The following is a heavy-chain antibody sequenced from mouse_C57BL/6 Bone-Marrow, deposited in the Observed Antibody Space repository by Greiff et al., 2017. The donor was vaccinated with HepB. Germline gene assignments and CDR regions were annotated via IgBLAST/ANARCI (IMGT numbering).Heavy chain of an antibody. CDR3: ARTSPTWFAY. D-gene: IGHD5-1*01. V-gene: IGHV5-17*01. Sequence: EVKVVESGGGLVKPGGSLKLSCAASGFTFSDYGMHWVRQAPEKGLEWVAYISSGSSTIYYADTVKGRFTISRDNAKNTLFLQMTSLRSEDTAMYYCARTSPTWFAYWGQGTLVTVSA. J-gene: IGHJ3*01. CDR2: ISSGSSTI. CDR1: GFTFSDYG.